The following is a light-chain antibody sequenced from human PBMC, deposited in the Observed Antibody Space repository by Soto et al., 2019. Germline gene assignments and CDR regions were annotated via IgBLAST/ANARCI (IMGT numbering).Light chain of an antibody. Sequence: EIVMTQSPATLSVSPGERATLSCRASQSVSSSYLAWYQQKPGQAPRLLIYGASTRVTGIPARFSGSGSGTEFTLTISSLQSEDFAVYYCQQYGSSQTFGQGTKVDI. CDR2: GAS. J-gene: IGKJ1*01. V-gene: IGKV3-15*01. CDR1: QSVSSSY. CDR3: QQYGSSQT.